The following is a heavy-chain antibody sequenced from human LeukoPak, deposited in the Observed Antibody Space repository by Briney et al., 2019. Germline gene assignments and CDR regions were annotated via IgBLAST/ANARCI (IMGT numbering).Heavy chain of an antibody. D-gene: IGHD5-18*01. J-gene: IGHJ6*04. CDR2: IYYSGST. V-gene: IGHV4-31*03. Sequence: SQTLSLTCTVPGGSISSGGYYWSWIRQHPGKGLEWIGYIYYSGSTYYNPSLKSRVTISVDTSKNQFSLKLSSVTAADTAVYYCARDTFSYGYYGMDVWGKGTTVTVSS. CDR3: ARDTFSYGYYGMDV. CDR1: GGSISSGGYY.